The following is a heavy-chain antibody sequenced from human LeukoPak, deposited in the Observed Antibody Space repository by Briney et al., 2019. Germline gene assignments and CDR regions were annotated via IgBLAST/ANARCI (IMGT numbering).Heavy chain of an antibody. Sequence: GGSLRLSCAASGFTFSDYYMSWIRQAPGKGLEWVSYISSSGSTIYYADSVKGRFTISRDNAKNSLYLQMNSLRAEDTAVYYCARRGVRYFDWSHFDYWGQGTLVTVSS. CDR1: GFTFSDYY. CDR3: ARRGVRYFDWSHFDY. V-gene: IGHV3-11*04. J-gene: IGHJ4*02. CDR2: ISSSGSTI. D-gene: IGHD3-9*01.